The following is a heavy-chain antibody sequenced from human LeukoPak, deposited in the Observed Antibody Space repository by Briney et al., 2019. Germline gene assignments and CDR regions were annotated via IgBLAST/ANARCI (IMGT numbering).Heavy chain of an antibody. CDR3: TRRGYCSGGSCYYFDY. CDR1: GSTFGDYA. J-gene: IGHJ4*02. V-gene: IGHV3-49*04. Sequence: PGGSLRLSCTASGSTFGDYAMSWVRQAPGKGLEWVGFIRSKAYGGTTEYAASVKGRFTISRDDSKSIAYLQMNSLKTEDTAVYYCTRRGYCSGGSCYYFDYWGQGTLVTVSS. D-gene: IGHD2-15*01. CDR2: IRSKAYGGTT.